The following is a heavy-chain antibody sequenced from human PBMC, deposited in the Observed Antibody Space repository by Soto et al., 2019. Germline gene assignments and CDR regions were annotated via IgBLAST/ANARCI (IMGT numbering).Heavy chain of an antibody. CDR3: VRAVKGSR. V-gene: IGHV3-7*05. CDR1: GFTFSSFW. Sequence: EVQLVESGGGLVQPGGSLRLSCAATGFTFSSFWMGWVRQAPGKGLEGVANIKQDGSEKYLVDSVEGRFTISRDNAKNSLYLHMNNLIAEDTAVYYWVRAVKGSRWGQGTMVIVSS. CDR2: IKQDGSEK. J-gene: IGHJ4*02. D-gene: IGHD6-19*01.